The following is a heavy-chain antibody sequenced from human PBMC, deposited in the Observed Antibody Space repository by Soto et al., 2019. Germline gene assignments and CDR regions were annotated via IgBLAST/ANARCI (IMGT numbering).Heavy chain of an antibody. CDR3: ARVAQQLVLGYGMDV. Sequence: SETLSLTCTVSGGSISSYYWSWIRQPPGKGQEWIGYIYYSGSTNYNPSLKSRVTISVDTSKNQFSLKLSSVTAADTAVYYCARVAQQLVLGYGMDVSGQGTTLTVSS. CDR1: GGSISSYY. J-gene: IGHJ6*02. CDR2: IYYSGST. D-gene: IGHD6-13*01. V-gene: IGHV4-59*08.